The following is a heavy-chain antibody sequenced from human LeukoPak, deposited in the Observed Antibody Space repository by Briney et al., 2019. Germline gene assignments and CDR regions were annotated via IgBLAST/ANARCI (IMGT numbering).Heavy chain of an antibody. CDR2: IISSGSTI. D-gene: IGHD3-10*01. J-gene: IGHJ4*02. Sequence: GGSLRLSCAASGVTFISYNMNWVRQAPAKELEWVSDIISSGSTIYFADSVEGRFTISRDNAKNSLYLQMNTLRDEDTAVYYCARLEYYYVSGNYYKLFDYWGQGTLVSVCS. V-gene: IGHV3-48*02. CDR3: ARLEYYYVSGNYYKLFDY. CDR1: GVTFISYN.